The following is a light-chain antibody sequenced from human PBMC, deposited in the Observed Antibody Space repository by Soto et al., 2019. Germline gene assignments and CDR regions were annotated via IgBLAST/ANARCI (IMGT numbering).Light chain of an antibody. Sequence: EIVLTQSPGTLSLSPGERATLSCRASQSVSSSYLAWCQQKPGQAPRLLIYGASSRATGIPARFSGSGSGTDFTLTISSLQAEDEAIYHCQQYYNTPYTFGQGTRLEIK. J-gene: IGKJ5*01. V-gene: IGKV3-20*01. CDR2: GAS. CDR3: QQYYNTPYT. CDR1: QSVSSSY.